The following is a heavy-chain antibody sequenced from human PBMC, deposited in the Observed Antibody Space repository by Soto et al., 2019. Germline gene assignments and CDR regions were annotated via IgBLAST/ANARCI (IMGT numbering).Heavy chain of an antibody. V-gene: IGHV1-18*01. CDR2: INPDNGDT. D-gene: IGHD3-10*02. CDR3: ARGVRVSAYLDYYMDV. J-gene: IGHJ6*03. CDR1: GYTFSNFG. Sequence: QVQLVQSGAEVKKPGASLKVSCKASGYTFSNFGVSWVRQAPGQGLEWIGWINPDNGDTNYGQKFQGRATMTTDTFTNTAYMEVRGLRSDDTAVYYCARGVRVSAYLDYYMDVWGGGTAVTVSS.